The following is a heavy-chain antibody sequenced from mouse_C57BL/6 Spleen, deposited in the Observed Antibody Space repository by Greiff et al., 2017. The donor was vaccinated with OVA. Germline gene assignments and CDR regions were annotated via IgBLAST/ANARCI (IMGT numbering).Heavy chain of an antibody. CDR3: ARGDGYCDY. J-gene: IGHJ2*01. D-gene: IGHD2-3*01. CDR1: GFTFSSYG. Sequence: EVHLVESGGDLVKPGGSLKLSCAASGFTFSSYGMSWVRQTPDKRLEWVATISSGGSYTYYPDSVKGRFTISRDNAKNTLYLQMSSLKSEDTAMYYCARGDGYCDYWGQGTTLTVSS. CDR2: ISSGGSYT. V-gene: IGHV5-6*01.